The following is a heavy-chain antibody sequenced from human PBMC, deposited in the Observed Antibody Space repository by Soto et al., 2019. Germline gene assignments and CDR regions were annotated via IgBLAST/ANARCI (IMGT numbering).Heavy chain of an antibody. Sequence: GGSLRLSCAASGFTFSSYAMSWVRQAPGKGLEWVSAISGGGGSTYYADSVKGRFTISRDISKNTLYLQMNSLTAEDTAVYYCAKPPEVAAARGFFDYWGRGTLVTVSS. J-gene: IGHJ4*02. V-gene: IGHV3-23*01. CDR3: AKPPEVAAARGFFDY. CDR1: GFTFSSYA. CDR2: ISGGGGST. D-gene: IGHD6-19*01.